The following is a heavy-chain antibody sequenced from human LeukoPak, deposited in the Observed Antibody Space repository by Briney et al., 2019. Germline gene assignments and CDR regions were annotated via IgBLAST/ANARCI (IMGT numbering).Heavy chain of an antibody. Sequence: GGSLRLSCAASGFTFSSYEMNWVRQAPGKGLEWVAFIRYDGSNKYYADSVKGRFTISRDNSKNTLYLQMNSLRAEDTAVYYCAKESDSSGYYSLYYYYYYMDVWGKGTTVTISS. CDR1: GFTFSSYE. V-gene: IGHV3-30*02. CDR2: IRYDGSNK. D-gene: IGHD3-22*01. CDR3: AKESDSSGYYSLYYYYYYMDV. J-gene: IGHJ6*03.